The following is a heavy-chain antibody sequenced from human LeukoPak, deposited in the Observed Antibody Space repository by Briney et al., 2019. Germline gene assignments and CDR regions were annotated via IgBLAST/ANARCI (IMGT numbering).Heavy chain of an antibody. J-gene: IGHJ6*02. Sequence: GGSLRLSCATSGFTFDDYAMHWVRQAPGKGLESVSGISWNSGSIGYADSVKGRFTISRDNAKNSLYLQMNSLRAEDTALYYCARIQNRYYYGMDVWGQGTTVTVSS. CDR1: GFTFDDYA. V-gene: IGHV3-9*01. CDR3: ARIQNRYYYGMDV. D-gene: IGHD2/OR15-2a*01. CDR2: ISWNSGSI.